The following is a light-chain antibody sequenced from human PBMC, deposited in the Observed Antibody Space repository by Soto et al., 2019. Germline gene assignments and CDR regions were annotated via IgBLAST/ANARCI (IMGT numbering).Light chain of an antibody. CDR2: DVS. J-gene: IGLJ2*01. CDR3: CSYAGTYLV. Sequence: QSALTQPRSVSGSPGQSVTISCTGTSSDVGASNSVSWYQQHPGKAPKLMIYDVSKRPSGVPDRFSGSKSGNTASLTFSGLQAEDEADYYCCSYAGTYLVFGGGTKVTVL. V-gene: IGLV2-11*01. CDR1: SSDVGASNS.